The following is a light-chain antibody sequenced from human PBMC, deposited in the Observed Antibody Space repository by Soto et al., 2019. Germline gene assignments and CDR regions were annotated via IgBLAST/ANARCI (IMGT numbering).Light chain of an antibody. J-gene: IGLJ1*01. Sequence: QSVLIQAPSASGTPGQSVTISCSGSSSNIGSNTVNWYQHLPGTAPKLLIFTDDQRPSGVPDRFSGSKSGTSASLAIGGLQSQDEADYYCAAWDDSLSSYVFGPGTKVTVL. CDR3: AAWDDSLSSYV. V-gene: IGLV1-44*01. CDR2: TDD. CDR1: SSNIGSNT.